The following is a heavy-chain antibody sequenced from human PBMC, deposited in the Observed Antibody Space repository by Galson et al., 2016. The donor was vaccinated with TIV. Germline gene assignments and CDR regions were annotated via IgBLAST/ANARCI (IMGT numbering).Heavy chain of an antibody. Sequence: SLRLSCAATGFTFRSFAMHWVRRAPGKGLEWMAVISFDGNIENYAESVKGRFSISRDNSKNTLYLEMNSLRVDDTAVYYCAKTRDSTSRYYFDYWGHGTLVTVSS. CDR3: AKTRDSTSRYYFDY. V-gene: IGHV3-30*18. J-gene: IGHJ4*01. CDR2: ISFDGNIE. CDR1: GFTFRSFA. D-gene: IGHD2/OR15-2a*01.